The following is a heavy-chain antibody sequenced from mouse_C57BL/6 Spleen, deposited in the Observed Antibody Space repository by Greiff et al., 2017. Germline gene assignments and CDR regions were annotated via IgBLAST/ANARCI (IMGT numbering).Heavy chain of an antibody. CDR1: GYTFTSYW. V-gene: IGHV1-50*01. J-gene: IGHJ2*01. CDR3: ARKIVHYYGSPDY. D-gene: IGHD1-2*01. CDR2: IDPSDSYT. Sequence: QVQLQQPGAELVKPGASVKLSCKASGYTFTSYWMQWVKQRPGQGLEWIGEIDPSDSYTNYNQKFKGKATLTVDTSSSTAYMQLSSLTSEDSAVYYCARKIVHYYGSPDYWGQGTTLTVSS.